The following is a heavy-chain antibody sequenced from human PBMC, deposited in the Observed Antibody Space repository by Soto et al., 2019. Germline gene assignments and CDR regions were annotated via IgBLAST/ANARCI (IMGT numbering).Heavy chain of an antibody. V-gene: IGHV1-69*13. CDR2: IIPIFGTA. Sequence: SVKVSCKASGGTFSSYAISWVRQAPGQGLEWMGGIIPIFGTANYAQKFQGRVTITADESTSTACMELSSLRSEDTAVYYCARDMAVVPAAYNWFDPWGQGTLVTVSS. D-gene: IGHD2-2*01. CDR3: ARDMAVVPAAYNWFDP. CDR1: GGTFSSYA. J-gene: IGHJ5*02.